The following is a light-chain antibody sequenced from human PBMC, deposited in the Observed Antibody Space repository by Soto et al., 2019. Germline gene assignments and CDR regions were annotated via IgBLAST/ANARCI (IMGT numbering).Light chain of an antibody. Sequence: QSVLTQPPSASGTPGQRVTISCSGSSSNIGSNTVNWYQQLPGTAPKLLIYSNNQRPSGVPDRFSGSKSGTSASLAISGLQSEDEADYYCAAWDDSLDGNVFGEGTQLTVL. CDR3: AAWDDSLDGNV. V-gene: IGLV1-44*01. CDR2: SNN. J-gene: IGLJ7*01. CDR1: SSNIGSNT.